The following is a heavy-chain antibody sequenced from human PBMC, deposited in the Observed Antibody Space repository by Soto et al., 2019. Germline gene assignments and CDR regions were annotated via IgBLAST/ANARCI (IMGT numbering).Heavy chain of an antibody. CDR2: IYHSRST. Sequence: PSETLSLTWAVSAGSISTGAYSWSWIRQPPGKGLEWIAYIYHSRSTEQNPTRKSRITVSADGSKYLFSLELTSVNAADTAVYYGASSYCSGSNCYTEGPYYNYGMDVWGQGTTVTVSS. CDR3: ASSYCSGSNCYTEGPYYNYGMDV. CDR1: AGSISTGAYS. J-gene: IGHJ6*02. V-gene: IGHV4-30-2*01. D-gene: IGHD2-2*02.